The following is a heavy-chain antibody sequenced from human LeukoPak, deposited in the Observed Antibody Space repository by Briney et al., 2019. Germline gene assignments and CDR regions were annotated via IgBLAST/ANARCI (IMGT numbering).Heavy chain of an antibody. J-gene: IGHJ5*02. D-gene: IGHD3/OR15-3a*01. CDR3: ARESGLFPPGWFDP. V-gene: IGHV1-2*02. CDR1: GYTFTGYY. Sequence: ASVKVSCKASGYTFTGYYMHWVRQAPGQGLEWMGWINPNSGGTNYAQKFQGRVTMTRDTSISTAYMELSRLRSGDTAVYYCARESGLFPPGWFDPWGQGTLVTVSS. CDR2: INPNSGGT.